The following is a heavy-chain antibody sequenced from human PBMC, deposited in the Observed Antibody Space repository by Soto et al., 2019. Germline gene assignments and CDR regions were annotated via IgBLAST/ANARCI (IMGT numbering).Heavy chain of an antibody. CDR1: GGSFSSNDYY. CDR3: ARVSYFYDSSGYSFDY. J-gene: IGHJ4*02. Sequence: QLQLQESGPGLVKPSETLSLTCTVSGGSFSSNDYYWGWIRQPPGKGLEWIGSVYYSGSTYYSPSLESRLTISVDTSKNQFSLELSSVTAADTAVYYCARVSYFYDSSGYSFDYWAQGTLVTVSS. CDR2: VYYSGST. V-gene: IGHV4-39*02. D-gene: IGHD3-22*01.